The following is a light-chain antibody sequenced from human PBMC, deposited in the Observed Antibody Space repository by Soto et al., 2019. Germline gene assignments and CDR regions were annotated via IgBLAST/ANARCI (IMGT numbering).Light chain of an antibody. V-gene: IGLV2-14*01. CDR2: EVS. J-gene: IGLJ1*01. CDR1: SSDVGGYNY. Sequence: QSALTQPASVSGSPGQSITISCTGTSSDVGGYNYVSWYQQHPGKAPKLMIYEVSNRPSGVSNRFSGSKSGNTASLTISGLQPEDEADYYCSSYTSTSTPLVFGAGTKLTVL. CDR3: SSYTSTSTPLV.